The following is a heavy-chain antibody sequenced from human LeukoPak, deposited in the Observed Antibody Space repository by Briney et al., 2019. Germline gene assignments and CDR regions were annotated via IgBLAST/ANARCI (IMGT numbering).Heavy chain of an antibody. CDR3: AKDMDHDYDDYGFDY. D-gene: IGHD4-17*01. CDR2: ISYDGSNK. CDR1: GFTFSSYV. Sequence: GGSLRLSCAASGFTFSSYVMHWVRQAPGKGLEWVAFISYDGSNKYYADSVKGRCTISRDNSKNTVYLQMNSLRAEDTAVYYCAKDMDHDYDDYGFDYWGQGTPVTVSS. V-gene: IGHV3-30*18. J-gene: IGHJ4*02.